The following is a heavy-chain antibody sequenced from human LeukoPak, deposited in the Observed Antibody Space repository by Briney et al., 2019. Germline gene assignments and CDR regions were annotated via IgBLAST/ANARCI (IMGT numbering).Heavy chain of an antibody. CDR1: GGTFTNYA. V-gene: IGHV1-69*01. CDR2: IFPLLGTP. Sequence: SMKVSCKASGGTFTNYAISWVRQAPAEGLECMEGIFPLLGTPNYAQKFAGRVTITADDSTSTAYMELTSLRSEDTAVYYCAEDSSMVTTRAPYYYYYLDVWGQGTTVTVSS. D-gene: IGHD4-17*01. J-gene: IGHJ6*02. CDR3: AEDSSMVTTRAPYYYYYLDV.